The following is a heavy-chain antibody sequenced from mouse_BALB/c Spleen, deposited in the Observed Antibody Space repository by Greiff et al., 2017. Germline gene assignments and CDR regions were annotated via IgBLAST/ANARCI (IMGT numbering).Heavy chain of an antibody. CDR3: TLYYYGSSSWFAY. Sequence: QVQLKQSGAELVKPGASVKLSCKASGYTFTSYYMYWVKQRPGQGLEWIGGINPSNGGTNFNEKFKSKATLTVDKSSSTAYMQLSSLTSEDSAVYYCTLYYYGSSSWFAYWGQGTLVTVSA. CDR2: INPSNGGT. D-gene: IGHD1-1*01. CDR1: GYTFTSYY. J-gene: IGHJ3*01. V-gene: IGHV1S81*02.